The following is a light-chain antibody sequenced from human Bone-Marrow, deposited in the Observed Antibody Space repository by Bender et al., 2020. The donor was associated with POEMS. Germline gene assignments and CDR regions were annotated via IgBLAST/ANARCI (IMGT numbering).Light chain of an antibody. CDR3: SSYTSSSTLWV. Sequence: QSALTQPASVSGYPGQSITISCSGGRSDIGNYNLVSWYQHRPGQAPKLLIYDVSKRPSGISPRFSGSKSGNTASLTISGLQSEDEGDYYCSSYTSSSTLWVFGGGTKLTVL. CDR2: DVS. V-gene: IGLV2-14*02. CDR1: RSDIGNYNL. J-gene: IGLJ3*02.